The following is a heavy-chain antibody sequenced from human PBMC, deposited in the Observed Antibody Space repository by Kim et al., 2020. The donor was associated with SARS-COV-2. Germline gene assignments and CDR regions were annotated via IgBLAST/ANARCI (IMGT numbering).Heavy chain of an antibody. CDR1: GYVFIDYY. CDR3: AGGDVTPASPAGPMDV. V-gene: IGHV1-2*02. Sequence: ASVKVSCKASGYVFIDYYLHWVRQAPGQGLQWMGWIYPKNGGTSYAQKFRGGVTMTRDASISTAYMELTNLTSDDTALYYCAGGDVTPASPAGPMDVWGQGTTVTVSS. CDR2: IYPKNGGT. J-gene: IGHJ6*02. D-gene: IGHD2-21*02.